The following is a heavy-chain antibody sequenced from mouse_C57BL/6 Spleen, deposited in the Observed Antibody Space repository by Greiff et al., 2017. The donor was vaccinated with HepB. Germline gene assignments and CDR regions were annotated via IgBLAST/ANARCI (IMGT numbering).Heavy chain of an antibody. CDR1: GYSITSGYD. CDR2: ISYSGST. V-gene: IGHV3-1*01. CDR3: AKFDSNHVFDD. Sequence: EVQLQQSGPGMVKPSQSLSLTCTATGYSITSGYDWHWIRHFPGNKLEWMGYISYSGSTNYNPSFKSLTSYTHDTSKNHYFLKLNSVTTEDSATYYCAKFDSNHVFDDWGQGTTVTVSS. D-gene: IGHD2-5*01. J-gene: IGHJ1*01.